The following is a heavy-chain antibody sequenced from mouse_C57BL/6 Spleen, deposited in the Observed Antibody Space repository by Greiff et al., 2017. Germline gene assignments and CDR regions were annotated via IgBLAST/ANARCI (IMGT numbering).Heavy chain of an antibody. CDR3: ARGDYYGSSLPYAMDY. CDR1: GYAFSSYW. J-gene: IGHJ4*01. Sequence: QVQLQQSGAELVKPGASVKISCKASGYAFSSYWMNWVKQRPGKGLEWIGQIYPGDGDTNYNGKFKGKATLTADKSSSTAYMQLSSLTSEDSAVYFCARGDYYGSSLPYAMDYWGQGTSVTVSS. V-gene: IGHV1-80*01. D-gene: IGHD1-1*01. CDR2: IYPGDGDT.